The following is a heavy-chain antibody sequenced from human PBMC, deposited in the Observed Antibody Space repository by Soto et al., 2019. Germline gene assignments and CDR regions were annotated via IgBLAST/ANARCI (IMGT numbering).Heavy chain of an antibody. D-gene: IGHD4-4*01. CDR3: ARDRFLFTVTTMRYYYYGMDV. CDR1: GYTFTSYG. Sequence: QVQLVQSGAEVKKPGASVKVSCKASGYTFTSYGISWVRQAPGQGLEWMGWISAYNGNTNYAQKLQGRVTMTTDTSTSTAYMELRSLRSDDTAVYYCARDRFLFTVTTMRYYYYGMDVWGQGTTVTVSS. V-gene: IGHV1-18*01. J-gene: IGHJ6*02. CDR2: ISAYNGNT.